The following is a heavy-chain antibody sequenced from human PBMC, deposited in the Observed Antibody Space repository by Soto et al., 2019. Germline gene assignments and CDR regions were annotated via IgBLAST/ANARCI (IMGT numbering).Heavy chain of an antibody. CDR3: ARVSKLFDPKGSKSAYFYAMDV. CDR2: VSSTGTT. D-gene: IGHD2-2*01. V-gene: IGHV4-61*08. Sequence: SETLHLTCAVSGDSGSSSDFYWTWISQPPGKPLEWIGYVSSTGTTNYSPSLKSRVDMSLDTSGIQFSLKVRSVTAADAAVYFCARVSKLFDPKGSKSAYFYAMDVWGPGTTVA. CDR1: GDSGSSSDFY. J-gene: IGHJ6*01.